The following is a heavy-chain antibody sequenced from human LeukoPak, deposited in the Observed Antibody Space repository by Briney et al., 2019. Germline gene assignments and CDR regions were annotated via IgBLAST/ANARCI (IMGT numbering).Heavy chain of an antibody. CDR2: ISYSGST. CDR1: GGSISSYY. D-gene: IGHD1-26*01. CDR3: ARETRMHSGSYSNDAFDI. J-gene: IGHJ3*02. Sequence: SETLSLTCTVSGGSISSYYWSWIRQPPGKGLEWIGYISYSGSTDYNPSLKSRVTISLDTSKNQFSLRLSSVTAADTAVYYCARETRMHSGSYSNDAFDIWGQGTMVTVSS. V-gene: IGHV4-59*01.